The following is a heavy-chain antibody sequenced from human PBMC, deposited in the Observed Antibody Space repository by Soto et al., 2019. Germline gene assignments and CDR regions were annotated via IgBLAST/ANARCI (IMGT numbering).Heavy chain of an antibody. CDR2: ISYDGGNK. CDR1: GFTFSSYG. CDR3: AKSHYYDSSGYYFRGYFDY. J-gene: IGHJ4*02. D-gene: IGHD3-22*01. V-gene: IGHV3-30*18. Sequence: VGSLRLSCAASGFTFSSYGMHWVRLSPGKGLEWVAVISYDGGNKDYVDSVKGRFTISRDNSKNTLYLQMNSLRAEDTAVYYCAKSHYYDSSGYYFRGYFDYWGQGTLVTVSS.